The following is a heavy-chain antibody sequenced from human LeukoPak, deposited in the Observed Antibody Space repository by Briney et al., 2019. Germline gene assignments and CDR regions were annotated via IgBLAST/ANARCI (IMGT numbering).Heavy chain of an antibody. J-gene: IGHJ4*02. D-gene: IGHD3-10*01. CDR1: GFTFSSYW. CDR3: ARDGGITPTDY. CDR2: INTDGSST. V-gene: IGHV3-74*01. Sequence: RTGGSLRLSCAASGFTFSSYWMHWVRQAPGKGLVWVSRINTDGSSTSYADSVKGRFTISRDNAKNTLYLQMNSLRAEDTAVYYCARDGGITPTDYWGQGTLVTVSS.